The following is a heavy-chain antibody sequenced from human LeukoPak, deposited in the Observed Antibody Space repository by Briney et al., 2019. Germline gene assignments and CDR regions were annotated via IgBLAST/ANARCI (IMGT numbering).Heavy chain of an antibody. V-gene: IGHV3-9*01. CDR2: ISWNSGSI. D-gene: IGHD3-22*01. CDR1: GFTFSNYW. J-gene: IGHJ4*02. Sequence: GGSLRLSCAASGFTFSNYWIHWVRQAPGKGLEWVSGISWNSGSIGYADSVKGRFTISRDNAKNSLYLQMNSLRAEDTALYYCAKGEGGGYYFDYWGQGTLVTVSS. CDR3: AKGEGGGYYFDY.